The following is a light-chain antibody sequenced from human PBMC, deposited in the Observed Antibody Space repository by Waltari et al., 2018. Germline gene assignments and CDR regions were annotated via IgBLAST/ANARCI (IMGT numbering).Light chain of an antibody. Sequence: EIVLTQSPGTLSLSPGESATLSCRASQSVRSSYLAWYQQKPGQAPRLLIFDASTRASGIPDRFSGSGSGTDFTLTITRLEPEDFAVYFCQQHDNSLWTFGQATKVEVK. CDR3: QQHDNSLWT. CDR2: DAS. V-gene: IGKV3-20*01. CDR1: QSVRSSY. J-gene: IGKJ1*01.